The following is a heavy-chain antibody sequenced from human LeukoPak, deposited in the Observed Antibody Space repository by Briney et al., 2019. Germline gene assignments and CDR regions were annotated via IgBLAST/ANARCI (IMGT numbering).Heavy chain of an antibody. CDR1: GYTFTGYY. J-gene: IGHJ4*02. D-gene: IGHD3-10*01. CDR3: ARSGVRGVIITLAADYFDY. V-gene: IGHV1-2*04. Sequence: GASVKVSCKASGYTFTGYYMHWVRQAPGQGLEWMGWINPNSGGTNYAQKFQGWVTMTRDTSISTAYMELSRLRSDDTAVYYCARSGVRGVIITLAADYFDYWGQGTLVTVSS. CDR2: INPNSGGT.